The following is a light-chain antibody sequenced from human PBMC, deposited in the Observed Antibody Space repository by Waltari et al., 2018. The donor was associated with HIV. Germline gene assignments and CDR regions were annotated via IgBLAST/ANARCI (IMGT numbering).Light chain of an antibody. Sequence: QSVLTQPASVSAAPGQKVTISCSGTIATIGYNYFHWYQLVPGTAPTLLIYDDKKRPSGTPDRFSASKSATSATLDITGLQTGDEADYYCGTWDGSLSAVVFGGGTKLTVL. J-gene: IGLJ2*01. CDR1: IATIGYNY. CDR3: GTWDGSLSAVV. V-gene: IGLV1-51*01. CDR2: DDK.